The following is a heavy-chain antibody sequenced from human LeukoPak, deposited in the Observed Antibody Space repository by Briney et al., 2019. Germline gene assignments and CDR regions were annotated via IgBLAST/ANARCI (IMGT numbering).Heavy chain of an antibody. Sequence: PSQTLSLTCTVSGGSITSGDYYWSWLRQHPGKGLEWIGYIHYSGSTNSNPSLKSRVTISVDTSKNQFSLKMSSVTAADTAVYYCARDGCSGASCYPGWFDPWGQGTLVTVSS. CDR2: IHYSGST. D-gene: IGHD2-15*01. J-gene: IGHJ5*02. V-gene: IGHV4-31*03. CDR1: GGSITSGDYY. CDR3: ARDGCSGASCYPGWFDP.